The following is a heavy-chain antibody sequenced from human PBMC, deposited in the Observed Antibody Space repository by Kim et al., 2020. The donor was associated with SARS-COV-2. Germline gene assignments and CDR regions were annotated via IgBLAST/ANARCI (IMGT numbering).Heavy chain of an antibody. CDR2: GGT. V-gene: IGHV1-2*02. Sequence: GGTNYAQKLQGRVTMTRDTSISTAYMELSRLRADDTAVYYCARDGQLVTNWGQGTLVTVSS. D-gene: IGHD6-13*01. J-gene: IGHJ4*02. CDR3: ARDGQLVTN.